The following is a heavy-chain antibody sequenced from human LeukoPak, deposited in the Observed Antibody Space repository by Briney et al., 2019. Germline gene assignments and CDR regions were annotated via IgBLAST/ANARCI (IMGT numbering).Heavy chain of an antibody. CDR1: GGSISSGSYY. J-gene: IGHJ4*02. CDR2: IYTSGST. Sequence: SQTLSLTCTVSGGSISSGSYYWSWIRQPAGKGLEWIGRIYTSGSTNYNPSLKSRVTTSVDTSKNQFSLKLSSVTAADTAVYYCARQWLETFDYWGQGTLVTVSS. V-gene: IGHV4-61*02. D-gene: IGHD6-19*01. CDR3: ARQWLETFDY.